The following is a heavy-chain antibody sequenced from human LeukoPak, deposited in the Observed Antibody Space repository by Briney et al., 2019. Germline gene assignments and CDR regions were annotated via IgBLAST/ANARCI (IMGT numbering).Heavy chain of an antibody. Sequence: SETLSLTCTVSGGSISSHYWSWIRQPPGKGLEWIGDIYYSGSTNYNPSLKSRVTISVDTSTNQFSLKLSSVTAADTAVYYCATYDFWSNWFDPWGQGTLVTVSS. D-gene: IGHD3-3*01. CDR1: GGSISSHY. V-gene: IGHV4-59*11. J-gene: IGHJ5*02. CDR3: ATYDFWSNWFDP. CDR2: IYYSGST.